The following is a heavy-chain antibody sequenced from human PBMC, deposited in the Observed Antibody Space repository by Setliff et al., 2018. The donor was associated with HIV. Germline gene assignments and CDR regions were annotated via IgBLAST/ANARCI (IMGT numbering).Heavy chain of an antibody. CDR2: FDPEDDET. CDR1: GYTLTELS. J-gene: IGHJ3*02. V-gene: IGHV1-24*01. CDR3: ARREHPCGGDCYLVGPFDI. Sequence: GASVKVSCKVSGYTLTELSIHWVRQAPGKGLEWMGGFDPEDDETIYAQKFRGRVTMTEDTSTDTAYMELSSLISEDTAVYYCARREHPCGGDCYLVGPFDIWGQGTVVTVSS. D-gene: IGHD2-21*02.